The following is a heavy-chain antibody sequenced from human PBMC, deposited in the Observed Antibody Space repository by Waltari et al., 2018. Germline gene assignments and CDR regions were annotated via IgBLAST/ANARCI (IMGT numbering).Heavy chain of an antibody. J-gene: IGHJ6*03. CDR3: ARGAPYGAGYYYYYMDV. Sequence: QVQLQESGPGLVKPSETLSLTCTVSGGSISSYYWSWIRQPPGKGLEWIGYIYYSGSTNYNPPLKSRVTISVDTSKNQFSLKLSSVTAADTAVYYCARGAPYGAGYYYYYMDVWGKGTTVTVSS. CDR2: IYYSGST. V-gene: IGHV4-59*01. D-gene: IGHD3-10*01. CDR1: GGSISSYY.